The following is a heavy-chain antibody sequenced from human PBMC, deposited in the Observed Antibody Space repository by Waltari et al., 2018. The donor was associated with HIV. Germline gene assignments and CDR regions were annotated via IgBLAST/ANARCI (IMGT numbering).Heavy chain of an antibody. CDR1: GGSISSSSYY. CDR2: IYYSVGT. J-gene: IGHJ4*02. CDR3: ARERYCSGGSCPFDY. Sequence: QLQLQESGPGLVKPSETLSLTCTVSGGSISSSSYYWGWISQPPGKGLGWFGSIYYSVGTYYNPSLKSRVTISVDASKNQFSLKLSSVTAAETAVYYCARERYCSGGSCPFDYWGQGTLVTVSS. D-gene: IGHD2-15*01. V-gene: IGHV4-39*07.